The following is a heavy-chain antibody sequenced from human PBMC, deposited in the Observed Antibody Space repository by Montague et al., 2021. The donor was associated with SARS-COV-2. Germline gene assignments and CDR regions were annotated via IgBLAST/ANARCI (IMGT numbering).Heavy chain of an antibody. CDR3: ARDPLRVEGY. Sequence: SVKVSCKVSGYTFTSYGIIWVRQAPGQGLEWMGWISGYNGNTNYAQKLQGRVTMTTDTSTNTAYMELRSLGSDDTAVYYCARDPLRVEGYWGQGTLVTVSS. V-gene: IGHV1-18*01. D-gene: IGHD3-3*01. CDR2: ISGYNGNT. CDR1: GYTFTSYG. J-gene: IGHJ4*02.